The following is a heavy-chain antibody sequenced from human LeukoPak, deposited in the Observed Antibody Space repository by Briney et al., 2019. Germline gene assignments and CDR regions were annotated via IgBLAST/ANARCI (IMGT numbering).Heavy chain of an antibody. CDR1: GFTFSSYW. CDR2: IKQDGSEK. D-gene: IGHD3-22*01. CDR3: AKEIGNYYDSGDLAEYFQH. Sequence: GGSLRLSCAASGFTFSSYWMSWVRQAPGKGLEWVANIKQDGSEKYYVDSVKGRFTISRDNAKNSLYLQMNSLRAEDTALYYCAKEIGNYYDSGDLAEYFQHWGQGTLVTVSS. J-gene: IGHJ1*01. V-gene: IGHV3-7*03.